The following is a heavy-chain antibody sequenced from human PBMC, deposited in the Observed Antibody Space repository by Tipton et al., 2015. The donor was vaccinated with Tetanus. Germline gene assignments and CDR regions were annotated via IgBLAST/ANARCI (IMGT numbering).Heavy chain of an antibody. V-gene: IGHV3-23*01. J-gene: IGHJ5*02. CDR1: GFTFSSYA. Sequence: GSLRLSCEVSGFTFSSYAMSWVRQAPGKGLEWISTTGSAGVDKYYADSVKGRFTISKDNSKNTLYLQMNSLRAEDTAMYYCARPIVTTPATRWFDPWGQGTLVTVSS. CDR2: TGSAGVDK. CDR3: ARPIVTTPATRWFDP. D-gene: IGHD2/OR15-2a*01.